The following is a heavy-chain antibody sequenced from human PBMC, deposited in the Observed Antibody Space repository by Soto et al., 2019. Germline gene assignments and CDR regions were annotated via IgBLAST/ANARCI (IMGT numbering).Heavy chain of an antibody. Sequence: QITLNESGPTVVKPAETLTLTCTFSGFSLTTSGVGVGWIRQSPGKAPEWLGLLSWDDDKRYSASLKSRLTITKDTSKNQVVLTMASVDPADTATYYCAHRILRTVFGLVTTTAIYFDFWGQGTPVVVSS. CDR2: LSWDDDK. V-gene: IGHV2-5*02. D-gene: IGHD3-3*01. J-gene: IGHJ4*02. CDR1: GFSLTTSGVG. CDR3: AHRILRTVFGLVTTTAIYFDF.